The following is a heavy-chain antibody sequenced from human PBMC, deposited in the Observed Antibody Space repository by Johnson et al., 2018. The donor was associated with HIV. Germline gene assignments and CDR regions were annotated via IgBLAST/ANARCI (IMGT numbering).Heavy chain of an antibody. CDR1: GFTFSDYY. J-gene: IGHJ3*02. CDR3: ARDITPHKEGDAFDI. CDR2: ISSSGSTI. Sequence: QVQLVESGGGVLRPGTSLRLSCAASGFTFSDYYMSWIRQAPGKGLEWVSYISSSGSTIYYADSVKGRFTISRDNAKNSLYLQMNSLRAEDTAVYYCARDITPHKEGDAFDIWGQGTMVTVSS. D-gene: IGHD1-14*01. V-gene: IGHV3-11*04.